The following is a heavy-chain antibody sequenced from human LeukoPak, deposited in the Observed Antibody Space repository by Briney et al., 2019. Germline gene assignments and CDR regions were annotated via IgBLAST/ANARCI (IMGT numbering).Heavy chain of an antibody. CDR1: GGSISSYY. D-gene: IGHD2-2*01. V-gene: IGHV4-59*12. CDR2: IYYSGST. CDR3: ARSSSTAEDFDY. J-gene: IGHJ4*02. Sequence: PSETLSLTCTVSGGSISSYYWSWIRQPPGKGLEWIGYIYYSGSTNYNPSLKSRVTMSVDTSKNQFSLKLSSVTAADTAVYYCARSSSTAEDFDYWGQGTLVTVSS.